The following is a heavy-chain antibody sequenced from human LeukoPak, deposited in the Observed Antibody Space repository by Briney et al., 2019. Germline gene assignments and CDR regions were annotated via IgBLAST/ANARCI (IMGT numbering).Heavy chain of an antibody. V-gene: IGHV4-39*01. CDR1: AGSISSRYYY. CDR3: ARHEDRNWYFDH. CDR2: IYYRRST. D-gene: IGHD1-1*01. J-gene: IGHJ4*02. Sequence: SESLSLTCTVSAGSISSRYYYWGWIRQPPGKGLEWIGTIYYRRSTYYNPTLKSRFTISVDTSKNQFSLKLSSVTAPDTAVYYCARHEDRNWYFDHWGQGTLVTVSS.